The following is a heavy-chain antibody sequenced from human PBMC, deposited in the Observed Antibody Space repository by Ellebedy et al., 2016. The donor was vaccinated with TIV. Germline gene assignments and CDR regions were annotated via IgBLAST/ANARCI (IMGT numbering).Heavy chain of an antibody. CDR1: GFTFSSYA. J-gene: IGHJ3*02. D-gene: IGHD3-10*01. CDR2: ISYDGRNK. Sequence: GGSLRLSCAASGFTFSSYAMHWVRQAPGKGLEWVAVISYDGRNKYYADSVKGRFTISRDNSKNTLYLQMNSLRAEDTAVYYCARGSNVLWFGELLYRPDDAFDIWGQGTMVTVSS. V-gene: IGHV3-30*04. CDR3: ARGSNVLWFGELLYRPDDAFDI.